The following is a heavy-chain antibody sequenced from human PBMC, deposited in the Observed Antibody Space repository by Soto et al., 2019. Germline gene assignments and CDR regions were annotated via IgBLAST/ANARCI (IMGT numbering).Heavy chain of an antibody. CDR2: IIPIFGTA. Sequence: SVKVTWKEWGGRISGNAICWVRQAPGQGLEWMGGIIPIFGTANYAQKFQGRVTITADESTSTAYMELSSLRSEDTAVYYCAREGSGYSSGWTEYYFDYWGQ. J-gene: IGHJ4*01. CDR3: AREGSGYSSGWTEYYFDY. V-gene: IGHV1-69*13. CDR1: GGRISGNA. D-gene: IGHD6-19*01.